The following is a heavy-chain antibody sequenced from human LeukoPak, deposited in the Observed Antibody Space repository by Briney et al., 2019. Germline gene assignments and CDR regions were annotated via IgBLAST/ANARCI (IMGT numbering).Heavy chain of an antibody. CDR1: GFTFSSYA. CDR3: AKDRLSSGWYAGLDAFDI. CDR2: ISGSGGST. V-gene: IGHV3-23*01. Sequence: GGSLRLSRAASGFTFSSYAMSWVRQAPGKGLEWVSAISGSGGSTYYADSVKGRFTISRDNSKNTLYLQMNSLRAEDTAVYYCAKDRLSSGWYAGLDAFDIWGQGTMVTVSS. J-gene: IGHJ3*02. D-gene: IGHD6-19*01.